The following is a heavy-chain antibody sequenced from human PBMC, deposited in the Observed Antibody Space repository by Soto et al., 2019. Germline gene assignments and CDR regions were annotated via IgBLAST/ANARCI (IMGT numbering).Heavy chain of an antibody. J-gene: IGHJ4*02. CDR1: GFIFSSNG. D-gene: IGHD6-13*01. V-gene: IGHV3-30*18. CDR3: AKDLRNSWSIDH. CDR2: ISYAGSNI. Sequence: QVQLVESGGGVVQPGRSLRLSCAASGFIFSSNGMHWVRQAPGKGLEWVAVISYAGSNIHYADSVKGRFTISRDNSRNTLYLQMNSLRAEDTAVYPCAKDLRNSWSIDHWGQGTLVTVSS.